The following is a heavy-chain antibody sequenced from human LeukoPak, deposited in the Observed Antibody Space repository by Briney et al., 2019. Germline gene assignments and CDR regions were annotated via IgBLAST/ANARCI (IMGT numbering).Heavy chain of an antibody. CDR2: IYTSGRT. D-gene: IGHD3-16*01. CDR1: GGSISSYY. V-gene: IGHV4-4*09. J-gene: IGHJ5*02. Sequence: SETLSLTCTVSGGSISSYYWSWIRQPPGKGLEWIGYIYTSGRTNYNPSLKSRVTISVDTSKNQFSLKLSSVTAADTAVYYCARQSRGMAYNWFDPWGQGTLVTVSS. CDR3: ARQSRGMAYNWFDP.